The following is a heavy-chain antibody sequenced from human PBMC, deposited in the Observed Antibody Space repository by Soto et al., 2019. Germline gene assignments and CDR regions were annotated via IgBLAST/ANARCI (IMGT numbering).Heavy chain of an antibody. J-gene: IGHJ6*02. CDR3: ARPNCSSTGCYGGLYGMDV. D-gene: IGHD2-2*01. V-gene: IGHV5-10-1*01. CDR2: IDPSDSYT. Sequence: GECLKISCKGSGYSFTSYWISWVRQMPGKGLEWMGRIDPSDSYTNYSPSFQGHVTISADKSISTAYLQWSSLKASDTAMYYCARPNCSSTGCYGGLYGMDVWGQGTTVTVSS. CDR1: GYSFTSYW.